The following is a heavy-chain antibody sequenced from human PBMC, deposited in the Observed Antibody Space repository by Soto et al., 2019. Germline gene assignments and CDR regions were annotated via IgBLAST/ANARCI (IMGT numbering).Heavy chain of an antibody. CDR3: AKDRFVTPSGPYASDYGDTTVAGAFDI. D-gene: IGHD4-17*01. Sequence: GGSLRLSCAASGFTFSSYAMSWVRQAPGKGLEWVSAISGSGGSTYYADSVKGRFTISRDNSKNTLYLQMNSLRAEDTAVYYCAKDRFVTPSGPYASDYGDTTVAGAFDIWGQGTMVTVSS. CDR1: GFTFSSYA. CDR2: ISGSGGST. J-gene: IGHJ3*02. V-gene: IGHV3-23*01.